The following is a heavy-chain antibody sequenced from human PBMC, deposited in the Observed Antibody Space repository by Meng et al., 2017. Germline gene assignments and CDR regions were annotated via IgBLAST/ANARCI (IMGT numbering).Heavy chain of an antibody. CDR2: IYYSGST. J-gene: IGHJ4*02. CDR1: GGSISSGGYY. V-gene: IGHV4-31*03. CDR3: ARVSPSRVRGHSSFDY. D-gene: IGHD3-10*01. Sequence: QVQLQESGPGLVKPSQTLSLTCTFSGGSISSGGYYWSWIRQHPGKGLEWIGYIYYSGSTYYNPSLKSRVTISVDTSKNQFSLKLSSVTAADTAVYYCARVSPSRVRGHSSFDYWGQGTLVTVSS.